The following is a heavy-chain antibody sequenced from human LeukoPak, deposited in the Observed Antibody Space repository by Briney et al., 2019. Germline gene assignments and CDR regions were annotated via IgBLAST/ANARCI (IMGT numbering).Heavy chain of an antibody. D-gene: IGHD6-13*01. Sequence: GGSLRLSCAASGFTFSGYDMHWVRQAAGKGLEWVSTIGAAGDTYYLDSVKGRFTISRENAKNSLYLQLNSLQAGDTAVYYCIRAQPRSNLDYWGQGALVTVSS. J-gene: IGHJ4*02. CDR2: IGAAGDT. V-gene: IGHV3-13*01. CDR3: IRAQPRSNLDY. CDR1: GFTFSGYD.